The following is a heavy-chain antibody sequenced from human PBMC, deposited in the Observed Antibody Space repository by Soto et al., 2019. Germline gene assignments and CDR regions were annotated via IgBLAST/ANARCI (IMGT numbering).Heavy chain of an antibody. D-gene: IGHD2-2*01. CDR2: IYYSGST. CDR1: CCSISSGGFY. CDR3: ARVPGP. Sequence: SSGTLSPTRTLSCCSISSGGFYWSWIRQYPGKGLEWIGYIYYSGSTYYNPSLKSRVTISVDTSKNQFSLKLSSVTAADTAVYYCARVPGPWGQGTLVTVSS. V-gene: IGHV4-31*03. J-gene: IGHJ5*02.